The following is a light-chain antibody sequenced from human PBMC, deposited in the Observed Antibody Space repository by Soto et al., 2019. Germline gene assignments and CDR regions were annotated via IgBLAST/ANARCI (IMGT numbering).Light chain of an antibody. CDR3: QQDYSYPLI. V-gene: IGKV1-9*01. J-gene: IGKJ3*01. CDR2: GAS. Sequence: DMKVTQSPYALPGTVGDRFTITCLASQGISLFVAWYQQRAGKAPDLLIYGASSLESGVPSRFSCSGSGTDFTVTISCLRSEDFATYYFQQDYSYPLILGPGTKVDI. CDR1: QGISLF.